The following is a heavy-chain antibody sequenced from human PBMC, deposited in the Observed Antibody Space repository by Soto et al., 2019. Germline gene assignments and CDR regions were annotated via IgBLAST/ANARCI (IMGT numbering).Heavy chain of an antibody. Sequence: EVQLLESGGGLVQPGGSLRLSCAASGFSFVNYAMNWVRQAPGKGLEWVSGLSGSGTSTYYADSVKGRFTSSRDNSKNTVYLEMNNLRDEDSAMYFCARGTHSYSGSHELDAWGLGTLVTVSS. CDR2: LSGSGTST. J-gene: IGHJ5*02. CDR1: GFSFVNYA. D-gene: IGHD1-26*01. V-gene: IGHV3-23*01. CDR3: ARGTHSYSGSHELDA.